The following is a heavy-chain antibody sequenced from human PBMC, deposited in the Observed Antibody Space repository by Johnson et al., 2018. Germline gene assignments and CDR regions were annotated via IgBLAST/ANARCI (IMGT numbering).Heavy chain of an antibody. CDR3: ARGRATSMVTIRGRLYYYVALDG. CDR2: IIPIFGAT. CDR1: GDTFSSYA. J-gene: IGHJ6*02. Sequence: QVQLVQSGTAVQRPGSSVKVSCRVSGDTFSSYAISWLRQAPGQGPEWMGGIIPIFGATNYAQKFEGGVTITADESTNVAYIELSSLRSEDTAVYYCARGRATSMVTIRGRLYYYVALDGWGQGTTVTVSS. V-gene: IGHV1-69*12. D-gene: IGHD5-24*01.